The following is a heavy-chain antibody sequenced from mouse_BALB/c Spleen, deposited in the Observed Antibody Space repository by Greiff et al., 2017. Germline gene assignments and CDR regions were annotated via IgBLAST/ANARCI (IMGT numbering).Heavy chain of an antibody. D-gene: IGHD2-1*01. CDR1: GFTFSDYY. J-gene: IGHJ2*01. CDR2: ISDGGSYT. Sequence: EVQRVESGGGLVKPGGSLKLSCAASGFTFSDYYMYWVRQTPEKRLEWVATISDGGSYTYYPDSVKGRFTISRDNAKNNLYLQMSSLKSEDTAMYYCARDGNYGVDYWGQGTTLTVSS. CDR3: ARDGNYGVDY. V-gene: IGHV5-4*02.